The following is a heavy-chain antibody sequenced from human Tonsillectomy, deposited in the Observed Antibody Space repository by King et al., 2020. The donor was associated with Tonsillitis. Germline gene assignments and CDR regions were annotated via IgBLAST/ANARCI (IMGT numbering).Heavy chain of an antibody. CDR3: ARDVTTVTSNWFDP. D-gene: IGHD4-17*01. V-gene: IGHV4-4*07. Sequence: VQLQESGPGLVKPSENLSLTCTVSGGSISSYYWSWIRQPAGKGLEWIGRIYTSGSTNYNPSLKSRVTMSVDTSKNQFSLKLSSVTAADTAVYYCARDVTTVTSNWFDPWGQGTLVTVSS. J-gene: IGHJ5*02. CDR1: GGSISSYY. CDR2: IYTSGST.